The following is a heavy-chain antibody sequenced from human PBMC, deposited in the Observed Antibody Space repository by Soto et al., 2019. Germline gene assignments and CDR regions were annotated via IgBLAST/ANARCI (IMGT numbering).Heavy chain of an antibody. J-gene: IGHJ5*02. CDR2: IWYDGSNK. V-gene: IGHV3-33*01. CDR1: GFDFFGTYG. Sequence: PGGSLRLSCKVSGFDFFGTYGFTWVRQAPGKGLEWVAVIWYDGSNKYYADSVKGRFTISRDNSKSTLYLQMNSLRVEDTAVYYCARDYGVVPAAKAGGWFDPWGQGTLVTVSS. CDR3: ARDYGVVPAAKAGGWFDP. D-gene: IGHD2-2*01.